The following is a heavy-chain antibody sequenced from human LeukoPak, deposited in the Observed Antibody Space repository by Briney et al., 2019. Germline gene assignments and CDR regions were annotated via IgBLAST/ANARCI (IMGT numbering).Heavy chain of an antibody. CDR1: GFTFSRYA. V-gene: IGHV3-23*01. Sequence: GGSLRLSCAVSGFTFSRYAMSWVRQAPGKGLEWVSVFSVSGGSTYYADSVKGRFTISRDNSKNTLYLQMNSLRAEDTAVYYCASDVRYSYGMDVWGQGTTVTVSS. CDR3: ASDVRYSYGMDV. CDR2: FSVSGGST. J-gene: IGHJ6*02. D-gene: IGHD4-17*01.